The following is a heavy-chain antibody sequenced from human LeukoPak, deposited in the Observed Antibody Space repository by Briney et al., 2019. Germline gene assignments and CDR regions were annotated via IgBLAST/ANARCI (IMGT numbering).Heavy chain of an antibody. CDR3: ARSPTHYDFWSGYFARRGGYYGMDV. V-gene: IGHV3-30-3*01. Sequence: GGSLRLSCAASGFTFSSYAMHWVRQAPGKGLEWVAVISYDGSNKYYADSVKGRFTISRDNSKNTLYLQMNSLRAEDTAVYYCARSPTHYDFWSGYFARRGGYYGMDVWGQGTTVNVSS. CDR1: GFTFSSYA. D-gene: IGHD3-3*01. CDR2: ISYDGSNK. J-gene: IGHJ6*02.